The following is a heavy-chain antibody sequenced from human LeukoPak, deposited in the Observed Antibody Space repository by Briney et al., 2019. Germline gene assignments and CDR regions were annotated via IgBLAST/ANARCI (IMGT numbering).Heavy chain of an antibody. CDR3: AKTPSAALFDY. Sequence: PGGSLRLSCAASGFTFSSYAMSWVRQAPGKGLEWVSTLSGSGDSTYYADSVKGRFTIARDNSKNTLYLQMNSLRAEDTAVYYCAKTPSAALFDYWGQGTLVTVSS. V-gene: IGHV3-23*01. J-gene: IGHJ4*02. CDR1: GFTFSSYA. CDR2: LSGSGDST.